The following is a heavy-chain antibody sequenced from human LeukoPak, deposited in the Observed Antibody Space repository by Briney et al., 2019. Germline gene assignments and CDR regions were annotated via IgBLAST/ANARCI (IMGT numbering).Heavy chain of an antibody. J-gene: IGHJ5*02. CDR1: GFTFSDYY. V-gene: IGHV3-11*03. D-gene: IGHD2-15*01. CDR2: INGSSSDT. CDR3: ARRGTTYCTVDSCHPNWFDP. Sequence: GGSLRLSYAASGFTFSDYYMTWIRQAPGRGLEWISYINGSSSDTKYADSVKGRFTISRDNAKNSLYLLMNSLRAEDTAVYYCARRGTTYCTVDSCHPNWFDPWGQGTLVTVSS.